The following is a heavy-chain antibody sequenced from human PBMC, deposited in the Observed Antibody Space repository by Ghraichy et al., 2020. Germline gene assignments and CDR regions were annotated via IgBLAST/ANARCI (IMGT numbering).Heavy chain of an antibody. CDR2: INPSGGST. J-gene: IGHJ3*02. Sequence: ASVKVSCKASGYTFTSYYMHWVRQAPGQGLEWMGIINPSGGSTSYAQKFQGRVTMTRDTSTNTVYMELSSLRSADAAVYYCEREEMILPIGFEIGGQGTMVTVSS. CDR1: GYTFTSYY. V-gene: IGHV1-46*01. D-gene: IGHD2-15*01. CDR3: EREEMILPIGFEI.